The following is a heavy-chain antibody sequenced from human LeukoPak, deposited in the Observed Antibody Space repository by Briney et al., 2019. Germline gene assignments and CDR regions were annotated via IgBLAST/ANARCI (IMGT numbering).Heavy chain of an antibody. J-gene: IGHJ3*02. Sequence: GESLKFSCKGSGYSFTSYWIGWVRQMPGKGLEWMGIIYPGDSDTRYSPSFQGQVTISADKSISTAYLQWSSLKASDTAMYYCARRRDLESNNGAFDIWGQGTMVTVSS. V-gene: IGHV5-51*01. CDR2: IYPGDSDT. CDR3: ARRRDLESNNGAFDI. CDR1: GYSFTSYW. D-gene: IGHD1/OR15-1a*01.